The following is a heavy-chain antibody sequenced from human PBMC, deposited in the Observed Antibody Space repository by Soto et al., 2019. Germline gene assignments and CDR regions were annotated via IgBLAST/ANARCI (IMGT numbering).Heavy chain of an antibody. J-gene: IGHJ4*02. CDR3: ARDAAVPGESDRFDY. D-gene: IGHD6-19*01. CDR2: IYTSGST. CDR1: GGSISSYY. V-gene: IGHV4-4*07. Sequence: SETLSLTCTVSGGSISSYYWSWIRQPAGKGLEWIGRIYTSGSTNYNPSLKSRVTMSVDTSKNQFSLKLTSLTAADTAIYYCARDAAVPGESDRFDYWSQGTLVTVSS.